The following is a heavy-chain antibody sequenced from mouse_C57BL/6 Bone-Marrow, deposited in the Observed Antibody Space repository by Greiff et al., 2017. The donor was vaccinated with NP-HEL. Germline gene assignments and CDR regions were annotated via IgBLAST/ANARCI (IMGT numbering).Heavy chain of an antibody. V-gene: IGHV1-81*01. CDR2: IYPRSGNT. D-gene: IGHD1-1*01. Sequence: QVQLQQSGAELARPGASVKLSCKASGYTFTSYGISWVKQRTGQGLEWIGEIYPRSGNTYYNEKFKGKATLTADKSSSTAYMELRSLTSEDSAVYFCATFITTVVEERLDDWGQGTTLTVSS. CDR3: ATFITTVVEERLDD. CDR1: GYTFTSYG. J-gene: IGHJ2*01.